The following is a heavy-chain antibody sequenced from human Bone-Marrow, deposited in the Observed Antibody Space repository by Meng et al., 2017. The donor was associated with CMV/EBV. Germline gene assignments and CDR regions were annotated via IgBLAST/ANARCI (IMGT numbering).Heavy chain of an antibody. J-gene: IGHJ3*02. D-gene: IGHD3-3*01. CDR3: AGYLGVVIINAFDI. V-gene: IGHV4-34*01. CDR2: INHSGST. Sequence: SETLSLTCAVYGGSFSGYYWSWIRQPPGKGLEWIGEINHSGSTNYNPSLKSRVTISVDTSKNQFSLKLSSVTAADTAVYYCAGYLGVVIINAFDIWGQGRVVTVSS. CDR1: GGSFSGYY.